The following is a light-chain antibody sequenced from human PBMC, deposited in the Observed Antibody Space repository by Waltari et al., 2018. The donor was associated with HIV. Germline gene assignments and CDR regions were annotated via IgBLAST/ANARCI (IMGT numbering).Light chain of an antibody. CDR1: QNIGPS. CDR3: QQSYSWS. J-gene: IGKJ1*01. CDR2: AAS. V-gene: IGKV1-39*01. Sequence: DIQMTQSPPSLSASVGDRITITCRASQNIGPSLNWYQQKAGKAPKVLIYAASDLESWAPSRFSGSGSGTDFTLTISSLQPEDFATYYCQQSYSWSFGQGTKVEIK.